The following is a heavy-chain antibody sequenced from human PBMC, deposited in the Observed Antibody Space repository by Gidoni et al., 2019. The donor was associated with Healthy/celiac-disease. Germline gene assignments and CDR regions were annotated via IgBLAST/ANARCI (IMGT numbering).Heavy chain of an antibody. CDR2: IIPILGIA. D-gene: IGHD6-19*01. CDR1: GGTFSSYT. V-gene: IGHV1-69*02. J-gene: IGHJ1*01. CDR3: AQSIAVAGMSAEYFQH. Sequence: QVQLVQSGAEVKKPGSSVKVSCKASGGTFSSYTISWVRQAPGQGLEWMGRIIPILGIANYEQKFQGRVTITADKSTSTAYMELSSLRSEDTAVYYCAQSIAVAGMSAEYFQHWGQGTLVTVSS.